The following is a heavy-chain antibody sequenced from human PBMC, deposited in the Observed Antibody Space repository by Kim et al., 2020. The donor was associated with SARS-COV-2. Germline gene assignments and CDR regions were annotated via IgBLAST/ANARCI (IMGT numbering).Heavy chain of an antibody. Sequence: GGSLRLSCAASGFTFSSYGMHWVRQAPGKGLEWVAVISYDGSNKYYADSVKGRFTISRDNSKNTLYLQMNSLRAEDTAVYYCARSIMITFGGVIGVFDY. CDR2: ISYDGSNK. J-gene: IGHJ4*01. CDR3: ARSIMITFGGVIGVFDY. D-gene: IGHD3-16*01. V-gene: IGHV3-30*03. CDR1: GFTFSSYG.